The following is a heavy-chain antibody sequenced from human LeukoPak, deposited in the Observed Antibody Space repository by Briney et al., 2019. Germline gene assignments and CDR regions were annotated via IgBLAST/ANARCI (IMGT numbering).Heavy chain of an antibody. V-gene: IGHV4-39*01. CDR2: IYYRGST. J-gene: IGHJ6*03. CDR3: ASVGGYNSGYGYYYYYMDV. CDR1: GGSISTSNYH. Sequence: SETLSLTCTVSGGSISTSNYHWGWIRQPPGKGLEWIGYIYYRGSTSYNPPLKSRVTISVDTSKNQFSLKLSSVTAADTAVYYCASVGGYNSGYGYYYYYMDVWGKGTTVTVSS. D-gene: IGHD5-18*01.